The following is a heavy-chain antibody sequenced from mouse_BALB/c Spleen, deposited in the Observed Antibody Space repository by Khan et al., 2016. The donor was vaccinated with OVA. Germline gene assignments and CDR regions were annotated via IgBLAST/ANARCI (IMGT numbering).Heavy chain of an antibody. CDR2: INYSGST. CDR1: GYSITSDYA. CDR3: VRGRSY. Sequence: EVQLQESGPGLVKTSQSLSLTCTVTGYSITSDYAWNWIRQFPGNRLEWVGYINYSGSTSKNPSLKSRIFITRDTSKHQIFLQLNSVTTEDTATYYCVRGRSYWGQGTLVTVSA. V-gene: IGHV3-2*02. J-gene: IGHJ3*01.